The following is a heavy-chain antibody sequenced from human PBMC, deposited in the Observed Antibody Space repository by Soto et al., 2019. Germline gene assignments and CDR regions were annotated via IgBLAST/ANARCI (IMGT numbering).Heavy chain of an antibody. D-gene: IGHD1-1*01. CDR1: GDSISSGAYY. Sequence: QVQLQESGPGLVKSSQTLSLTCTVSGDSISSGAYYWTWIRHHPWKGLEWIGYIYYTGNTNYHPSLKSRVSISIDTSKNQFSLKLNAVTAADTAVYDCARKRRLSYGMDVWGQGTTVTVSS. V-gene: IGHV4-31*03. CDR3: ARKRRLSYGMDV. J-gene: IGHJ6*02. CDR2: IYYTGNT.